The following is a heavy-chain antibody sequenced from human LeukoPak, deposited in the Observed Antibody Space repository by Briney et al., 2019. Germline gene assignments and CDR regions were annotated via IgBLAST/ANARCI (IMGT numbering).Heavy chain of an antibody. D-gene: IGHD3-10*01. CDR1: GFTFSSYA. CDR3: ARVRVRGVIITYYYYGMDV. V-gene: IGHV3-30*04. Sequence: GGSLRLSCAASGFTFSSYAIHWVRQAPGKGLQWVALISYDGGNKYYANSVKGRFTISRDNSKNTLYLQMNSLRAEDTAVYYCARVRVRGVIITYYYYGMDVWGQGATVTVSS. CDR2: ISYDGGNK. J-gene: IGHJ6*02.